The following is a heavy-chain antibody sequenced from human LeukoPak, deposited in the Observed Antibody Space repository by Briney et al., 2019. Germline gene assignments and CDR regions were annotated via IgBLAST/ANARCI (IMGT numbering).Heavy chain of an antibody. CDR2: ISGSGGST. CDR1: GFTFSSYA. V-gene: IGHV3-23*01. CDR3: AKDGTGLYYFDY. D-gene: IGHD3/OR15-3a*01. Sequence: PGGSLRLSCAASGFTFSSYAMSWARQAPGKGLEWVSAISGSGGSTYYADSVKGRFTISRDNSKNTLYLQMNSLRAEDTAVYYCAKDGTGLYYFDYWGQGTLVTVSS. J-gene: IGHJ4*02.